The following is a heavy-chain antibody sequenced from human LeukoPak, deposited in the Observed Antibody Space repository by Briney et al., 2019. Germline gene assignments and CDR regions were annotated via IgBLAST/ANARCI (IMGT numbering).Heavy chain of an antibody. CDR2: IYPGDSDT. Sequence: GESLKISCKGSGYNFTSYWIGWVRQMPGKGLEWMGIIYPGDSDTRYSPSFQGQVAISADKSISTAYLQWSSQKASDTAMYYCARSLRFLEWLLFDYWGQGTLVSVSS. CDR3: ARSLRFLEWLLFDY. V-gene: IGHV5-51*01. CDR1: GYNFTSYW. J-gene: IGHJ4*02. D-gene: IGHD3-3*01.